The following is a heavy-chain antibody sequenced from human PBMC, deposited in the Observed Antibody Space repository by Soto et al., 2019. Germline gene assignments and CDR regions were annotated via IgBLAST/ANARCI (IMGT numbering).Heavy chain of an antibody. CDR2: INHNGST. J-gene: IGHJ5*02. Sequence: SETLSLTCAVYGGSFSGYYWSWIRQPPGKGLEWIGEINHNGSTNYNPSLKSRVTISVDTSKNQFSLKLSSVTAADTAVYYCARDYYGSGSYYKRYNWFDPWGQGTLVTVSS. CDR1: GGSFSGYY. CDR3: ARDYYGSGSYYKRYNWFDP. D-gene: IGHD3-10*01. V-gene: IGHV4-34*01.